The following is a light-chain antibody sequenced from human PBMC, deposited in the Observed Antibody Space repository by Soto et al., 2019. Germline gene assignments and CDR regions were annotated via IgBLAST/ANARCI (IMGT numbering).Light chain of an antibody. CDR2: GTS. CDR3: QQYNNWPLT. Sequence: EIVMTQSPATLSASPGERVTLSCRASQSVSSNLAWYQQRPGQAPRLLIYGTSTRATGIPASFSGSGSGTEFTLTISSLQSEDSAAYYCQQYNNWPLTFGGGTKVEIK. J-gene: IGKJ4*01. CDR1: QSVSSN. V-gene: IGKV3-15*01.